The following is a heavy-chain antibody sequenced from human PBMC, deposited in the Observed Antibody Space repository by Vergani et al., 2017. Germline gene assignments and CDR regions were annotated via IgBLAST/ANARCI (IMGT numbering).Heavy chain of an antibody. D-gene: IGHD3-16*01. Sequence: QLQLHKSGPGLVKPSETLSLTCTLSGVPISSSSHFWGWLRQTPGKGLEWIGSIYYTGSAYYNPSLKSRVSISVDASKNQFSLKLSSVTAADSAVYYCARHDSGHYDASYYGLDVWGQGTTVTVSS. CDR1: GVPISSSSHF. J-gene: IGHJ6*02. CDR3: ARHDSGHYDASYYGLDV. CDR2: IYYTGSA. V-gene: IGHV4-39*01.